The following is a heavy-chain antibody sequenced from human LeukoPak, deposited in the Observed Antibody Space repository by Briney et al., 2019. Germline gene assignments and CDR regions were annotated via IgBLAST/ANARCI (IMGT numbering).Heavy chain of an antibody. D-gene: IGHD2-8*02. J-gene: IGHJ4*02. V-gene: IGHV1-2*02. CDR2: INPNTGGT. Sequence: GASVKVSCKASGYTFTGYFIHWVRQAPGQGLEWMGWINPNTGGTIYAQNFQGRVTMTRDTSISTVYMDLTRLTSDGTAVYYCARPSLGTGATPSNYWGQGTLVTVSS. CDR1: GYTFTGYF. CDR3: ARPSLGTGATPSNY.